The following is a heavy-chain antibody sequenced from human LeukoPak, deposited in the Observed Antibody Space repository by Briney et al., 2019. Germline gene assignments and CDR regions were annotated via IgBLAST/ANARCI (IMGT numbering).Heavy chain of an antibody. CDR1: GYTFTSYA. J-gene: IGHJ4*02. CDR3: ARGYYYGSGSYTY. CDR2: MNPNSGNT. V-gene: IGHV1-8*03. D-gene: IGHD3-10*01. Sequence: ASVKVSCKASGYTFTSYAMNWVRQAPGQGLEWMGWMNPNSGNTGYAQKFQGRVTITRNTSISTAYMELSSLRSEDTAVYYCARGYYYGSGSYTYWGQGTLVTVSS.